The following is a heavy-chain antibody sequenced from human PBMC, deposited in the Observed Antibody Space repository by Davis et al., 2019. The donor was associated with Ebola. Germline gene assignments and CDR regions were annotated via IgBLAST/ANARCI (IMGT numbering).Heavy chain of an antibody. J-gene: IGHJ5*02. CDR2: INAYNGVT. D-gene: IGHD6-6*01. V-gene: IGHV1-18*01. CDR3: ARFELAARPGWFDP. Sequence: AASVKVSCKASGYTFTSYGISWVRQAPGQGREWMGWINAYNGVTSYAQKIKGRVTMTTETATNTAYMELRSLRPDDTAVYYCARFELAARPGWFDPWGQGSRVTVSS. CDR1: GYTFTSYG.